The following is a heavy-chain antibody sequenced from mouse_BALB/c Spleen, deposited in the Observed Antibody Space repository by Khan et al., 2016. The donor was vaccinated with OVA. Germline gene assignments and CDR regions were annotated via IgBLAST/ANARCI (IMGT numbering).Heavy chain of an antibody. J-gene: IGHJ2*01. Sequence: EVQLQESGPGLVKPSQSLSLTCTVAGYSITSDYAWNWIRQFPGNKLEWMGSISYSGRASYNPSPKRRISLTRDTSKNQSFLQLNSVPTEDTATYYCARSVTITTVVATDFDYWGQGTTLTVSS. CDR3: ARSVTITTVVATDFDY. CDR1: GYSITSDYA. CDR2: ISYSGRA. V-gene: IGHV3-2*02. D-gene: IGHD1-1*01.